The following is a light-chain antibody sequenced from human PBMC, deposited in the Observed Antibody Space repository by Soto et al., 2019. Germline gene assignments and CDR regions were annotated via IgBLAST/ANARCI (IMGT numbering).Light chain of an antibody. CDR3: QQYESLPLT. CDR2: DAS. CDR1: QDINKN. V-gene: IGKV1-33*01. Sequence: DIHMTQSPSTLSASLGDRVTITFQASQDINKNLIWYQQKPGKAPKLLIYDASDLETGVPSRFSGSGSGTGFTFTISGLQPEDFATYYCQQYESLPLTFGQGTRLEI. J-gene: IGKJ5*01.